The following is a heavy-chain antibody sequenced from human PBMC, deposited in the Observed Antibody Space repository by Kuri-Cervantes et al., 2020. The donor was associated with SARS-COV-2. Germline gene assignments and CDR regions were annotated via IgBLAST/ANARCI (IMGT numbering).Heavy chain of an antibody. V-gene: IGHV3-30*07. D-gene: IGHD2-21*01. CDR2: ISYDGSNK. J-gene: IGHJ2*01. Sequence: SCKASGGTFSSYAMHWVRQAPGKGLEWVAVISYDGSNKYYADSVKGRFTISRDNAKNSLYLQMNSLRDEDTAVYYCARAVNIVVVIAFDWYFDLWGRGTLVTVSS. CDR3: ARAVNIVVVIAFDWYFDL. CDR1: GGTFSSYA.